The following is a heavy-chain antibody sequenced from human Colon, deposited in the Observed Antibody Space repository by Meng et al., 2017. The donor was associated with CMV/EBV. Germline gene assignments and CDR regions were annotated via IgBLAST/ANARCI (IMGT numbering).Heavy chain of an antibody. CDR1: GFTFTNAW. V-gene: IGHV3-69-1*01. D-gene: IGHD3-10*01. Sequence: GGSLRLSCAASGFTFTNAWMNWVRQAPGKGLEWVSSISNINYIYQADSVKGRFTISRDNAKNSLSLLMNSLRPEDTAVYYCARSYYYGLDVWGQGTTVTVSS. CDR2: ISNINYI. CDR3: ARSYYYGLDV. J-gene: IGHJ6*02.